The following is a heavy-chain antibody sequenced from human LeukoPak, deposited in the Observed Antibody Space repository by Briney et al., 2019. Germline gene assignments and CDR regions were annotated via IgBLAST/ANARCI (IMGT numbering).Heavy chain of an antibody. Sequence: GGSLRLSGVVPGFTFSNYGMNWVRQAPGKGLEWISHISSSSSSIYYADSVKGRFTISRDNAKNSLYLQMNSLRDDDTAVYYCTSAAVAGTVYWGQGTLVTVSS. CDR1: GFTFSNYG. J-gene: IGHJ4*02. CDR3: TSAAVAGTVY. D-gene: IGHD6-19*01. V-gene: IGHV3-48*02. CDR2: ISSSSSSI.